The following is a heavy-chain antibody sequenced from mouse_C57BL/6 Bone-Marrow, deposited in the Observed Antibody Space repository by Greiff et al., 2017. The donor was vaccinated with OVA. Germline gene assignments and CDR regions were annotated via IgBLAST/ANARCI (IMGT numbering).Heavy chain of an antibody. Sequence: VKLMESGAELVRPGASVTLSCKASGYTFTDYEMHWVKQTPVHGLEWIGAIDPETGGTAYNQKFKGKAILTADKSSSTAYMELRSLTSEDSAVYYCKGYYAMDYWGQGTSVTVSS. CDR2: IDPETGGT. CDR3: KGYYAMDY. CDR1: GYTFTDYE. J-gene: IGHJ4*01. V-gene: IGHV1-15*01.